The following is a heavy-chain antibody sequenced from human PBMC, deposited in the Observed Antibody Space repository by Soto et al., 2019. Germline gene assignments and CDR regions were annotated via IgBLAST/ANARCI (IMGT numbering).Heavy chain of an antibody. J-gene: IGHJ4*02. D-gene: IGHD1-1*01. V-gene: IGHV3-23*01. CDR1: GFTVSNFA. Sequence: QLLDSGGGFVQPGGSLRLSCVASGFTVSNFAMDWVRQAPGEGLEWVSAISGSGDDTFYADSMKGRFTISRDNSKDTLYLQINSLRDEDTAVYYCANPIPKTGTTFGFWGQGTLVTVSS. CDR2: ISGSGDDT. CDR3: ANPIPKTGTTFGF.